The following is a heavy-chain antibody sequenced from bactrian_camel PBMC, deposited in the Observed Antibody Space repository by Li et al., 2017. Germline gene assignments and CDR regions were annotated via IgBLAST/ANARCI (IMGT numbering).Heavy chain of an antibody. V-gene: IGHV3S53*01. Sequence: HVQLVESGGGSVQTGVSLRLSCVVPAYIYNIYCLGWLRQAPGKEREEVAAIDRDNSTRYADSVRGRFIISKDKSKNIVYLQMNSLKPEDTAIYYCAADSMCYWYGDGYVGQGTQVTVS. J-gene: IGHJ4*01. D-gene: IGHD1*01. CDR2: IDRDNST. CDR1: AYIYNIYC.